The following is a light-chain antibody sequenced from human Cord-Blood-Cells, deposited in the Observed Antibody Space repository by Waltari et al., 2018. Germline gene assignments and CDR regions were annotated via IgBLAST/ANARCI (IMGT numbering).Light chain of an antibody. V-gene: IGLV2-23*01. Sequence: QSALTPPASVSGSPGQSITLSCTGTSSYVGSYNLVSWYQQHPGKAPKLMIYEGSKRPSGVSNRFSGSKSGNTASLTISGLQAEDEADYYCCSYAGWVFGGGTKLTVL. CDR2: EGS. CDR1: SSYVGSYNL. J-gene: IGLJ3*02. CDR3: CSYAGWV.